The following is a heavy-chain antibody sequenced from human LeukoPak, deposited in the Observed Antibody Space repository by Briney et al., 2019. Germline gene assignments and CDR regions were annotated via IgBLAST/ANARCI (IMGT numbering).Heavy chain of an antibody. CDR1: GYTFTRYG. J-gene: IGHJ3*02. V-gene: IGHV1-18*01. Sequence: ASVKDSFKASGYTFTRYGISLVRQAPGQGLEWMGWINPNKGNTNYVQKLQGRDTMTTDTSTSTAYVDLRSLRSDDTAVYYCARVGYDSSGRHRYAFDIWGQGRMVTVSS. CDR3: ARVGYDSSGRHRYAFDI. CDR2: INPNKGNT. D-gene: IGHD3-22*01.